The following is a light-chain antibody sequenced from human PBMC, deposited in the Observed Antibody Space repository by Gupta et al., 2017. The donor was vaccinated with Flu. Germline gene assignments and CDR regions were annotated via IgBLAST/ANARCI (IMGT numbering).Light chain of an antibody. CDR2: YAS. V-gene: IGKV6-21*01. J-gene: IGKJ2*01. CDR3: QQSSNFPYT. CDR1: QSIVRS. Sequence: PDFQSVPPKEKVTITCRASQSIVRSLHWYQQKPDQSPRLLIRYASQSLSGVPTRFSGSGSGTDFTLTINGLEAEAAATYYCQQSSNFPYTFGQGTKLEIK.